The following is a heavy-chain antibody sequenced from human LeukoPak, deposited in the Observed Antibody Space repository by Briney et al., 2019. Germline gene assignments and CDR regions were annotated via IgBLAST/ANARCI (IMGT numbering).Heavy chain of an antibody. V-gene: IGHV1-2*04. J-gene: IGHJ3*02. D-gene: IGHD5-12*01. Sequence: ASVKVSCKASGYTFTGYYMHWVRQAPGQGLEWMGWINPNSGGTNYAQKFQGWVTMTRDTSISTAYMEPSRLRSDDTAVYYCARGRFYPDIVATDAFDIWGQGTMVTVSS. CDR2: INPNSGGT. CDR1: GYTFTGYY. CDR3: ARGRFYPDIVATDAFDI.